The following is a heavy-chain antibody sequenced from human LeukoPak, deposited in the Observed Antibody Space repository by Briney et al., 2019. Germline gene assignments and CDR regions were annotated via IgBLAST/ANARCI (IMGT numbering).Heavy chain of an antibody. CDR2: INHSGST. V-gene: IGHV4-34*01. Sequence: SETLSLTCAVYGGSFSGYYWSWIRQPPGKGLEWIGEINHSGSTNYNPSLKSRVTISVDTSKNQFSLKLSSVTAADTAVYYCARGPRIYGGNSRGYYYYYMDVWGKGTTVTVSS. CDR1: GGSFSGYY. J-gene: IGHJ6*03. CDR3: ARGPRIYGGNSRGYYYYYMDV. D-gene: IGHD4-23*01.